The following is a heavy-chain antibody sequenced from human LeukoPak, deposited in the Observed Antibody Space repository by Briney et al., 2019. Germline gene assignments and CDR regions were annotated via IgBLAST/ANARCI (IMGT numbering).Heavy chain of an antibody. CDR1: GGSVSSGIHY. CDR2: IYYSGST. Sequence: SETLSLTCTVSGGSVSSGIHYWSWIRQPPGKGLEWIGYIYYSGSTNYNPPLKSRITISVDTSKNQFSLRLSSVTAADTAVYYCARLYYDILTGHGSYFDYWGQGTLVTVSS. CDR3: ARLYYDILTGHGSYFDY. D-gene: IGHD3-9*01. V-gene: IGHV4-61*01. J-gene: IGHJ4*02.